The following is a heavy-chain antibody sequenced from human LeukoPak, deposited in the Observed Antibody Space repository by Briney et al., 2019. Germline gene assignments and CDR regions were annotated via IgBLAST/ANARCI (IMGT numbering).Heavy chain of an antibody. CDR1: GFAFSSYA. Sequence: GGSLRLSCAASGFAFSSYAMHWVRQAPGKGLEYVSAISSNGGSTYYANSVKGRFTISRDNSKNTLYLQMGSLRAEDMAVYYCARDRNDAFDIWGQGTMVTVSS. J-gene: IGHJ3*02. CDR2: ISSNGGST. V-gene: IGHV3-64*01. CDR3: ARDRNDAFDI.